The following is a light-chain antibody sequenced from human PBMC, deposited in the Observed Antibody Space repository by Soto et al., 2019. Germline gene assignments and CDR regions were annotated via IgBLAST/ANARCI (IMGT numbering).Light chain of an antibody. CDR2: GAS. V-gene: IGKV3-20*01. CDR3: QQYGSSPYT. Sequence: EIVLTQSPGTLSLSPGERATLSCRASQSVSSSYLAWDQQKPGQAPRLLISGASSTATGIPDRFSGSGSGTDFTLTISRLEPEDFAVYYCQQYGSSPYTLGQGTKLEIK. J-gene: IGKJ2*01. CDR1: QSVSSSY.